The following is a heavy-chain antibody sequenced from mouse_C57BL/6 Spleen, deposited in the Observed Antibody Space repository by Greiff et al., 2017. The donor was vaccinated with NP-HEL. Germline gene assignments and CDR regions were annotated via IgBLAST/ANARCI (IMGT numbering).Heavy chain of an antibody. Sequence: QVQLQQPGAELVKPGASVKLSCKASGYTFTSYWMHWVKQRPGQGLEWIGMIHPNSGSTNYNEKFKSKATLTVDKSSSTAYMQLSSLTSEDSAVYYCASSLDYYGSSYFDDWGQGTTLTVSS. J-gene: IGHJ2*01. CDR1: GYTFTSYW. D-gene: IGHD1-1*01. CDR2: IHPNSGST. CDR3: ASSLDYYGSSYFDD. V-gene: IGHV1-64*01.